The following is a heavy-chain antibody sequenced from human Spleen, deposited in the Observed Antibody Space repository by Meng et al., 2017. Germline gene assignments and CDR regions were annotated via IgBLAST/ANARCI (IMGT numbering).Heavy chain of an antibody. CDR2: IYYSGST. CDR1: GGSISSSHYY. CDR3: AREYGGYDYYYGMDV. V-gene: IGHV4-39*07. D-gene: IGHD5-12*01. Sequence: SETLSLTCTVSGGSISSSHYYWGRIRQPPGKGLEWFGTIYYSGSTSYNPSLKSRVTISVDTSKNQFSLKLSSVAAADTAVYYGAREYGGYDYYYGMDVWGQGTTVTVSS. J-gene: IGHJ6*02.